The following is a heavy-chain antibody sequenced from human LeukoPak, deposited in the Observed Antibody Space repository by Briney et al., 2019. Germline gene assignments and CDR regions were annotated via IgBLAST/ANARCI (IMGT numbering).Heavy chain of an antibody. CDR2: INWNGGSI. Sequence: PGGTLRHTCAASGFTFDDYGMSWVRQAPGKGLEWVSGINWNGGSIGYADSVKGRFTISRDNAKNSLYLQMNSLRAEDTALYYCARDGRYCSGGSCYDYWGQGTLVTVSS. CDR3: ARDGRYCSGGSCYDY. J-gene: IGHJ4*02. CDR1: GFTFDDYG. D-gene: IGHD2-15*01. V-gene: IGHV3-20*04.